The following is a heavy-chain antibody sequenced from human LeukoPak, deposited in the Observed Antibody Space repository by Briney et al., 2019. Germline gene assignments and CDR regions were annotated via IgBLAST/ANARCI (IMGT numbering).Heavy chain of an antibody. Sequence: GGCVRVSFAASGFTLLSYAMSWVRQAPCRELAWVSAIGGRGGSTYYADSVKARFTISRDNSKNPLYLQMNSLRAEDTAVYYCAKDRYDYAFSLFDYWGQGTLVTVSS. V-gene: IGHV3-23*01. CDR2: IGGRGGST. D-gene: IGHD3-10*01. CDR3: AKDRYDYAFSLFDY. CDR1: GFTLLSYA. J-gene: IGHJ4*02.